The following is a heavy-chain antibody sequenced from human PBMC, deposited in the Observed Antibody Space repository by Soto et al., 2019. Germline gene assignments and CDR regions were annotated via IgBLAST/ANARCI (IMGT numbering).Heavy chain of an antibody. CDR2: INAGNGNT. V-gene: IGHV1-3*01. CDR3: ARGPVATKQTYFDY. CDR1: GYTFTSYA. J-gene: IGHJ4*02. Sequence: QVQLVQSGAEVKKPGASVKVSCKASGYTFTSYAMHWVRQAPGQRLGWMGWINAGNGNTKYSQKFQGRVTITRDTSASTAYMELSSLRSEDTAVYYCARGPVATKQTYFDYWGQGTLVTVSS. D-gene: IGHD5-12*01.